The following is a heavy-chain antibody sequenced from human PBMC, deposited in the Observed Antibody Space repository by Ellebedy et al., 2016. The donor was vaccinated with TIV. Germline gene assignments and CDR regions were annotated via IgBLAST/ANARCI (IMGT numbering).Heavy chain of an antibody. V-gene: IGHV3-7*01. D-gene: IGHD4-17*01. CDR2: INQDGSEE. J-gene: IGHJ3*02. Sequence: GESLKISCAASGFTFSSYLMTWVRQAPGKGLEWVANINQDGSEEYCVDSVKGRFTISRDNAKNSLYLQMNGLRAENTAGSYCATDGSYGDYRSPTHAFVMWGQGTLVTVSS. CDR3: ATDGSYGDYRSPTHAFVM. CDR1: GFTFSSYL.